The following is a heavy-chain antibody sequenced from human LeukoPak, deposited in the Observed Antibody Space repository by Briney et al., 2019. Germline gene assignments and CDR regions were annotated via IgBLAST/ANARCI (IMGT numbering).Heavy chain of an antibody. CDR1: GGSISSYY. V-gene: IGHV4-4*07. J-gene: IGHJ4*02. CDR2: IYTSGST. Sequence: SETLSLTCTVSGGSISSYYWSWIRQPAGKGLEWIGRIYTSGSTNYNPSLKSRVTMSVDTSKNQFSLKLSSVTAADTAVYYRARGYYDSSGYFLFDYWGQGTLVTVSS. CDR3: ARGYYDSSGYFLFDY. D-gene: IGHD3-22*01.